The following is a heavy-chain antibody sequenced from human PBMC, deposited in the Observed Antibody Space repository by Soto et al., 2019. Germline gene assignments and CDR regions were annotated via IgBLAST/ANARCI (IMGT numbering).Heavy chain of an antibody. CDR2: IIPTFGTA. Sequence: EASVKVSCKASGGTFTSYRINWVRQAPGQGLEWMGEIIPTFGTANYAQKFQGRVTINADKSTSTAYMELSSLTSEDTAVYYCARGGLIITGYGMDVWGQGTTVTVSS. D-gene: IGHD3-22*01. CDR3: ARGGLIITGYGMDV. V-gene: IGHV1-69*06. J-gene: IGHJ6*02. CDR1: GGTFTSYR.